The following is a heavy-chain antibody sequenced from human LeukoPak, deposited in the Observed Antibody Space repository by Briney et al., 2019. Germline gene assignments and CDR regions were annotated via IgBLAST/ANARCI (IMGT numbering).Heavy chain of an antibody. CDR1: GGSISNNNYY. J-gene: IGHJ4*02. CDR3: ARPPLGFGEYL. CDR2: MYYSGRT. V-gene: IGHV4-39*07. D-gene: IGHD3-10*01. Sequence: PSETLSLTCTVSGGSISNNNYYWGWIRQPPGKGLEWIGSMYYSGRTYYNPSLKSRVTISEDTSKNQFSLKLSSVTAADTAVYYGARPPLGFGEYLWGQGTLVTVSS.